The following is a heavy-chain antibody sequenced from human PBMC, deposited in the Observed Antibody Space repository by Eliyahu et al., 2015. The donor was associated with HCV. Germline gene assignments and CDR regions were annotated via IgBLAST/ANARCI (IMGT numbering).Heavy chain of an antibody. CDR2: ILSNDEQ. J-gene: IGHJ6*02. D-gene: IGHD1-26*01. CDR3: ARISGPTLWSMDV. Sequence: HVTLKESGPVVVKLTETLTLTSTVSVLSFNXPXMRVSWIRQPPGKALEWRAHILSNDEQSYSTSLKRRLTVFKDTSKSQVVLILTNMDPVDTATYFCARISGPTLWSMDVWGQGATVTVSS. V-gene: IGHV2-26*02. CDR1: VLSFNXPXMR.